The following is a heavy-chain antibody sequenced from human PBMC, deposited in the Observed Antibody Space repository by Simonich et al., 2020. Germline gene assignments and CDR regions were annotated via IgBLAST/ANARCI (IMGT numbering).Heavy chain of an antibody. CDR2: IYWDDDK. CDR1: GFSLSTSGVG. V-gene: IGHV2-5*02. J-gene: IGHJ3*02. Sequence: QITLKESGPTLVKPTQTITLTCTFSGFSLSTSGVGVGWIRQPPGKALEWLAIIYWDDDKRYSPSLKSRLTITKDTSKNQVVLTMTNMDPVDTATYYCAHKLSGWFGERDAFDIWGQGTMVTVSS. D-gene: IGHD3-10*01. CDR3: AHKLSGWFGERDAFDI.